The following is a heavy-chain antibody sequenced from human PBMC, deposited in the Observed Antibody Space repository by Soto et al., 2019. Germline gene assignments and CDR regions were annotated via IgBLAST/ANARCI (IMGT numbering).Heavy chain of an antibody. J-gene: IGHJ6*02. Sequence: SVKVSCKASGGTFSSYAISWVRQAPGQGLEWMGGIIPIFGTANYAQKFQGRVTITADESTSTAYMELSSLRSEDTAVYYCARGGLQRVLNYYDSSGYWYYGTDVWGQGTTVTVSS. CDR2: IIPIFGTA. D-gene: IGHD3-22*01. CDR1: GGTFSSYA. V-gene: IGHV1-69*13. CDR3: ARGGLQRVLNYYDSSGYWYYGTDV.